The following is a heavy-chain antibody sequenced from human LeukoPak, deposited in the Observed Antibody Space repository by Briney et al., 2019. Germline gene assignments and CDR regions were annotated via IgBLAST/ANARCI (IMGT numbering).Heavy chain of an antibody. CDR1: GGSTSSTIYY. CDR3: ARQFDY. Sequence: SETLSLTCTVSGGSTSSTIYYWGWIRQPPGKGLEWIGSINYSGSTYYNPSLKSRFTISVDTSKNHFSLELSSVTAADTAVYYCARQFDYWGQGILVTVSS. V-gene: IGHV4-39*01. J-gene: IGHJ4*02. CDR2: INYSGST.